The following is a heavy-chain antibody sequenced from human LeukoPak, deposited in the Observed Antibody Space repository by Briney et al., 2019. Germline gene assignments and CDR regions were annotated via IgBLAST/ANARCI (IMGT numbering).Heavy chain of an antibody. CDR3: ARGYSTPPYYYYYMDV. CDR1: GYTFTSYD. CDR2: MNPNSGNT. J-gene: IGHJ6*03. Sequence: ASVKVSCKASGYTFTSYDINWVRQATGQGLEWMGWMNPNSGNTGYAQKFQGRVTITTDESTSTAYMELSSLRSEDTAVYYCARGYSTPPYYYYYMDVWGKGTTVTVSS. V-gene: IGHV1-8*01. D-gene: IGHD4-11*01.